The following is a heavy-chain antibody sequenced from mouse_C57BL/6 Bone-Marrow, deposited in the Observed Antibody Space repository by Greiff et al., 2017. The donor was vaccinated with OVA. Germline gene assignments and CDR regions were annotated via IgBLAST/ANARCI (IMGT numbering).Heavy chain of an antibody. J-gene: IGHJ1*03. D-gene: IGHD1-1*01. CDR2: IDPSDSET. CDR3: AREEGYYGSSHWYFDV. V-gene: IGHV1-52*01. CDR1: GYTFTSYW. Sequence: QVQLQQPGAELVRPGSSVKLSCKASGYTFTSYWMHWVKQRPIQGLEWIGNIDPSDSETHYNQKFKDKATLTVDKSSSTAYMQLSSLTSEDSAVYYCAREEGYYGSSHWYFDVWGTGTTVTVSS.